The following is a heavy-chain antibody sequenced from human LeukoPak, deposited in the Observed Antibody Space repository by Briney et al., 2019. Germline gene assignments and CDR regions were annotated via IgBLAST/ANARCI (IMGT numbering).Heavy chain of an antibody. V-gene: IGHV5-10-1*01. CDR1: GYNFTNYW. J-gene: IGHJ4*02. Sequence: GESLKISCKGSGYNFTNYWITWVRQTPGKGLEWMGRIDPSDSYTNYGPSFQGHVTISVDKPISTAYLQWSSLKASDTAMYYCARQAVAGDFDYWGQGTLVTVSS. CDR3: ARQAVAGDFDY. D-gene: IGHD6-19*01. CDR2: IDPSDSYT.